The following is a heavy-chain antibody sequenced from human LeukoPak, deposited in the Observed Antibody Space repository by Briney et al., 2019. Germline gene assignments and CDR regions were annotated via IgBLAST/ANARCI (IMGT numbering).Heavy chain of an antibody. CDR3: ARGYTEAWFDP. CDR1: GGSISSGGYS. Sequence: KPSETLSLTCAVSGGSISSGGYSWSWIRQPPGKGLEWIGYIYHSGSTYYNPSLKSRVTISVDRSKNQFSLKLSSVTAADTAVYYCARGYTEAWFDPWGQGALVTVSS. V-gene: IGHV4-30-2*01. D-gene: IGHD5-12*01. CDR2: IYHSGST. J-gene: IGHJ5*02.